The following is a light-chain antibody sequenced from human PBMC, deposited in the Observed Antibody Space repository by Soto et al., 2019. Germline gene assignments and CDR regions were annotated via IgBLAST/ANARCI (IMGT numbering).Light chain of an antibody. CDR2: KAS. J-gene: IGKJ1*01. V-gene: IGKV1-5*03. CDR1: QSISSW. CDR3: QQYNSYSWT. Sequence: DIQMTQSPSTLSAFVGDRVTITCRASQSISSWLAWYQQKPGKAPKLLIYKASSLESGVPSRFSGGGSGTEFTLTISSLQPDDFASYYCQQYNSYSWTFGPGTKVEIK.